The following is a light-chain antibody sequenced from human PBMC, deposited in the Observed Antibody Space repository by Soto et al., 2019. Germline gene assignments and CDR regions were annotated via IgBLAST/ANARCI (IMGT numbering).Light chain of an antibody. CDR1: SGHSSYA. Sequence: QLVLTQSPSASASLGASVKLTCTLSSGHSSYAIAWHQQQPEKGPRYLMKLNSDGSHSKGDGIPDRFSGSSSGGQRYLAXXXXXXXXXXDYYCQTWGTGTLVFGGGTKLTVL. CDR3: QTWGTGTLV. V-gene: IGLV4-69*01. CDR2: LNSDGSH. J-gene: IGLJ2*01.